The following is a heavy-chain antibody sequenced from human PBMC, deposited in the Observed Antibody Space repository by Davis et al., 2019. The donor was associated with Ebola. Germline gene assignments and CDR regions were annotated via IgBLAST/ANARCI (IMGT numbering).Heavy chain of an antibody. CDR2: ISTGNGNA. CDR1: GYIFTNHA. Sequence: ASVKVSCKASGYIFTNHAMHWVRQAPGQRLEWMGWISTGNGNARYSQTFQGRVTMTRDTSTSTVYMELSSLRSEDTAVYYCARRLYCGGGSCYEYYYGMDVWGQGTTVTVSS. J-gene: IGHJ6*02. V-gene: IGHV1-3*04. D-gene: IGHD2-15*01. CDR3: ARRLYCGGGSCYEYYYGMDV.